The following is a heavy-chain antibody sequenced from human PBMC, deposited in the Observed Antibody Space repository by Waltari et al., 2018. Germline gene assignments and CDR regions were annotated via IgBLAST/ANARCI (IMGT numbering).Heavy chain of an antibody. CDR2: IYYSGST. Sequence: QLQLQESGPGLVKPSETLSLTCTVSGGSISSSRYYWGWIRQPPGKGLEWIGSIYYSGSTYYNPSLKSRVTISVDTSKNQFSLKLSSVTAADTAVYYCARLESTYDFWSGYYIDYWGQGTLVTVSS. CDR3: ARLESTYDFWSGYYIDY. CDR1: GGSISSSRYY. J-gene: IGHJ4*02. V-gene: IGHV4-39*01. D-gene: IGHD3-3*01.